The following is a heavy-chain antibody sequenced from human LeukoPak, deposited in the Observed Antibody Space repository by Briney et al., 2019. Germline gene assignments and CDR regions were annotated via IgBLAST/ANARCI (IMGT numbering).Heavy chain of an antibody. J-gene: IGHJ4*02. D-gene: IGHD3-10*01. CDR1: GFTFSSYS. CDR3: ASVLWFGGIFFDY. V-gene: IGHV3-21*04. CDR2: ISSGSSYI. Sequence: GSLRLSCAASGFTFSSYSMNWVRQAPGKGLEWVSSISSGSSYIYYADSVKGRFTISRDNAKNSLYLQMNSLRVEDTAVYYCASVLWFGGIFFDYWGQGTLVTVSS.